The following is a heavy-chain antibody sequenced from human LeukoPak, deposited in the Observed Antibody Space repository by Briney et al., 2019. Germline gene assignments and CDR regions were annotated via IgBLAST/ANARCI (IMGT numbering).Heavy chain of an antibody. V-gene: IGHV3-74*01. Sequence: GGSLRLSCVASGFTFSTYWIHWVRQAPGKGLVWVSRITNDESSANYAVSVSGRFIISRDNAKSTVYLQMNSLTAEDTAVYYCARDGGAATPYDYWGQGTLVTVSS. CDR3: ARDGGAATPYDY. CDR1: GFTFSTYW. D-gene: IGHD2-15*01. J-gene: IGHJ4*02. CDR2: ITNDESSA.